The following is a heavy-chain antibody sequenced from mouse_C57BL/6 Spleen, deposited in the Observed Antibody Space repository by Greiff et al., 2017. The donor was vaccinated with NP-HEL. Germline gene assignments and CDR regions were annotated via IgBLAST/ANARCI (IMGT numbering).Heavy chain of an antibody. CDR1: GFTFSSYA. CDR3: ARDRDYDGSSEDYAMDY. Sequence: EVHLVESGGGLVKPGGSLKLSCAASGFTFSSYAMSWVRQTPEKRLEWVATISDGGSYTYYPANVKGRFTKSRDNAKNKLYLQMSNMKSEDTAMYYCARDRDYDGSSEDYAMDYWGQGTAVTVSS. CDR2: ISDGGSYT. J-gene: IGHJ4*01. V-gene: IGHV5-4*01. D-gene: IGHD1-1*01.